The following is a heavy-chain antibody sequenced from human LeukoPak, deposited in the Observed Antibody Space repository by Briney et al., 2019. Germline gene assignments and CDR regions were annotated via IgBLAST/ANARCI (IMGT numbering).Heavy chain of an antibody. CDR3: PRPSRSGYYYCDY. V-gene: IGHV5-51*01. CDR1: AYGFSTNW. Sequence: GESLKISCKGSAYGFSTNWIGWVRQMPGKGLEWMGIIYPGDSDTRYSPSFQGQVTISADKSISTDYLQWSSLKASDTAMYLFPRPSRSGYYYCDYWGQGTLVTVSS. J-gene: IGHJ4*02. D-gene: IGHD3-22*01. CDR2: IYPGDSDT.